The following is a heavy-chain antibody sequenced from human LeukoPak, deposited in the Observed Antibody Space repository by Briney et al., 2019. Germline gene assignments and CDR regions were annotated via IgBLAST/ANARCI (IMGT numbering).Heavy chain of an antibody. Sequence: GGSLRLSCAASGFTFSNYEMNWVRQAPGKGLEWVSYISASGSTLFYADSVRGRFTISRDNAKNSLSLQMNSLRAEDTAVYYCAKVTAAAGTGNWFDPWGQGTLVTVSS. CDR1: GFTFSNYE. CDR3: AKVTAAAGTGNWFDP. CDR2: ISASGSTL. V-gene: IGHV3-48*03. J-gene: IGHJ5*02. D-gene: IGHD6-13*01.